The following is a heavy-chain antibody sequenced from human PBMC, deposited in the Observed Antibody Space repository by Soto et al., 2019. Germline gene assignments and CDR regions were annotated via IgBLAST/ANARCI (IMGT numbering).Heavy chain of an antibody. Sequence: SETLSLTCTVSGGSISSSSYYWGWIRQPPGKGLEWIGSIYYSGSTYYNPSLKSRVTISVDTSKNQFSLKLSSVTAADTAVYYCARSEGAPSIAAADYYYGMDVWGQGTTVTV. J-gene: IGHJ6*02. CDR1: GGSISSSSYY. V-gene: IGHV4-39*01. CDR3: ARSEGAPSIAAADYYYGMDV. CDR2: IYYSGST. D-gene: IGHD6-13*01.